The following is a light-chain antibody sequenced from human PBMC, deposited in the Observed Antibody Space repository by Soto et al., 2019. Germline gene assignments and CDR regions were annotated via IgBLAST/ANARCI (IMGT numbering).Light chain of an antibody. CDR3: QQYNNWPYT. CDR1: QSVSSN. V-gene: IGKV3-15*01. J-gene: IGKJ2*01. Sequence: EIVMMQFPASLSVSPGERATLSCRASQSVSSNLAWYQQIPGQAPRLLIYGASSRATGVPARFSGSGSGTEFTLSISSQQSEDFAVYYCQQYNNWPYTFGQGTKLEIK. CDR2: GAS.